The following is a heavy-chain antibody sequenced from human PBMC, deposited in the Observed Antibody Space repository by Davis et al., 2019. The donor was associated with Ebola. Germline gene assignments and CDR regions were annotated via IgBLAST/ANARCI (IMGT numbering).Heavy chain of an antibody. V-gene: IGHV4-31*03. CDR2: IYYSGNT. D-gene: IGHD6-6*01. CDR3: ASGSIAARRTYYFDY. Sequence: TLSLTCTVSGGSISSNGYYWTRIRQHPGAGLEWIGYIYYSGNTYYNPSLKSRVTISVDTSKNQFSLKLTSVTAADTAVYYCASGSIAARRTYYFDYWGQGTQVIVSP. CDR1: GGSISSNGYY. J-gene: IGHJ4*02.